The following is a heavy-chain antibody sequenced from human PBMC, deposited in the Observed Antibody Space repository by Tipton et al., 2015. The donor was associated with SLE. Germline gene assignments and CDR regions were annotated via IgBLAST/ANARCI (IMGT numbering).Heavy chain of an antibody. D-gene: IGHD1-26*01. J-gene: IGHJ4*02. Sequence: GSLRLSCAASGFTFRSYWMSWVRQAPGKGLEWVANIKQDGSEKYYVDSVKGRFTISRDNAKNSLYLQMNSLRAEDTAVYYCARDRRKESYYGFRDYFDYWGQGTLVTVSS. CDR3: ARDRRKESYYGFRDYFDY. V-gene: IGHV3-7*05. CDR2: IKQDGSEK. CDR1: GFTFRSYW.